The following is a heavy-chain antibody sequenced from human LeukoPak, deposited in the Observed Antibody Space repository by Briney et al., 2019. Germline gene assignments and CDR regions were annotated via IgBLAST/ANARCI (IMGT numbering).Heavy chain of an antibody. D-gene: IGHD6-13*01. V-gene: IGHV3-23*01. CDR1: GFTFSSYA. CDR2: ITGSGGST. Sequence: PGGSLRLSCAASGFTFSSYAMSWVRQAPGKGLDWVSAITGSGGSTFYADSVKGRFTISRDNSKSTLYLQMNSLRAEDTAVYYCAKDRGYSSRWPYYYGMDVWGQGTTVTVSS. CDR3: AKDRGYSSRWPYYYGMDV. J-gene: IGHJ6*02.